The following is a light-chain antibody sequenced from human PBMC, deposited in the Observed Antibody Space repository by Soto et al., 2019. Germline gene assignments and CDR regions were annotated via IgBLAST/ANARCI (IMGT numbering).Light chain of an antibody. CDR1: QSINNR. J-gene: IGKJ1*01. CDR3: QQYNSWLRT. V-gene: IGKV1-5*01. CDR2: DAS. Sequence: DIQMTQSPFTLSASVGDRVTITCRASQSINNRLAWHQQKPGKAPKVLICDASSLKSGVPLRFSGSGSGTEFTLTISSLQSEDFAVYYCQQYNSWLRTFGQGTKVDIK.